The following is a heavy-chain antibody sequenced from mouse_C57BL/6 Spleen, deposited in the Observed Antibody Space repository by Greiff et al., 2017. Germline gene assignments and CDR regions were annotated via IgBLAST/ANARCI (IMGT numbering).Heavy chain of an antibody. D-gene: IGHD3-2*02. Sequence: QVQLQQSGPGLVQPSQSLSITCTVSGFSLTSYGVHWVRQSPGKGLEWLGVIWSGGSTDYNAAFISRLSISKDNSKSQVFFKMNSLQADDTAIYYCARGDSSGYPYYAMDYWGQGTSVTVSS. J-gene: IGHJ4*01. CDR3: ARGDSSGYPYYAMDY. CDR1: GFSLTSYG. V-gene: IGHV2-2*01. CDR2: IWSGGST.